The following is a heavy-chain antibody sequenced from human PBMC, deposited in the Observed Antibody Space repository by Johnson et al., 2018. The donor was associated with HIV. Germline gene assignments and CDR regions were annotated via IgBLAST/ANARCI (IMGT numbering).Heavy chain of an antibody. J-gene: IGHJ3*01. CDR3: VTADRGSA. CDR1: GFTLSNHW. Sequence: VQLVESGGGLVQPGGSLRLSCAASGFTLSNHWMSWVRQAPGKGLEYVANVNQDGSAKFYVDSVKGRFTISRDHAKNSLYLQMNSLRDEDTAVYYCVTADRGSAWGQGTMVTVSS. CDR2: VNQDGSAK. V-gene: IGHV3-7*05. D-gene: IGHD1-26*01.